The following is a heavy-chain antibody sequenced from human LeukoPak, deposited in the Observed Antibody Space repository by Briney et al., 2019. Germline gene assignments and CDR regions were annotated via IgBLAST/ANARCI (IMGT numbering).Heavy chain of an antibody. V-gene: IGHV4-39*01. J-gene: IGHJ6*03. CDR3: ARIIAVAQPRSYYYYYYYMDV. Sequence: PSETLSLTCTISGGSISSYYWGRIRQPPGKGLEWIGCIYYSGSTYYNPSLKSRVTISVDTSKNQFSLKLSSVTAADTAVYYCARIIAVAQPRSYYYYYYYMDVWGKGTTVTVSS. D-gene: IGHD6-19*01. CDR1: GGSISSYY. CDR2: IYYSGST.